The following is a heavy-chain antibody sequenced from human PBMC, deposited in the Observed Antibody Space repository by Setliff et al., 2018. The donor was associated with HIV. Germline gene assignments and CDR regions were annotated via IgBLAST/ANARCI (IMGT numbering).Heavy chain of an antibody. CDR2: IYSTGHT. Sequence: PSETLSLTCLVFSYSITNGNYWAWIRQSPGKGLEWIGSIYSTGHTYYNPSHKSRLTMSVDTAKNRFSLKLSSVTAADTAVYYCARRRDYSTVAPRPPNWFDPWGQGTLVTVSS. V-gene: IGHV4-38-2*01. D-gene: IGHD6-6*01. CDR3: ARRRDYSTVAPRPPNWFDP. J-gene: IGHJ5*02. CDR1: SYSITNGNY.